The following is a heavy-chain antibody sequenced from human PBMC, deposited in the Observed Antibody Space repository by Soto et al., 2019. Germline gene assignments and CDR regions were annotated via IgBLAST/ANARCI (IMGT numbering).Heavy chain of an antibody. D-gene: IGHD2-2*01. CDR1: GFTFSSYA. Sequence: GGSLRLSCAASGFTFSSYAMSWVRQAPGKGLEWVSAISGSGGSTYYADSVKGRFTISRDNSKNTLYLQMNSLRAEDTAVYYCAKYSLDSYCSSTSCYPPWFDYWGQGTLVTVSS. CDR2: ISGSGGST. CDR3: AKYSLDSYCSSTSCYPPWFDY. J-gene: IGHJ4*02. V-gene: IGHV3-23*01.